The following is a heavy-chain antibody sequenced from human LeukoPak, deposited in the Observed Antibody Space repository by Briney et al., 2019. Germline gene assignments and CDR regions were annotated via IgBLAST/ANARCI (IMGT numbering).Heavy chain of an antibody. CDR2: IYHSGST. V-gene: IGHV4-59*01. CDR3: ARDRSYGPSGYYYGMDV. D-gene: IGHD5-18*01. Sequence: SETLSLTCTVSGGSISSYYWSWIRRPPGKGLEWIGYIYHSGSTNYNPSLKSRVTISVDTSKNQFSLKLSSVTAADTAVYYCARDRSYGPSGYYYGMDVWGQGTTVTVSS. CDR1: GGSISSYY. J-gene: IGHJ6*02.